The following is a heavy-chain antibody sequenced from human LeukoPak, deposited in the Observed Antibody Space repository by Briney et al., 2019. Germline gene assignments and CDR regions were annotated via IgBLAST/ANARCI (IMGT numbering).Heavy chain of an antibody. D-gene: IGHD1-26*01. CDR3: AREGSGSRFDY. Sequence: SETPSLTCTVSGGSISSYYSSWIRQPPRKGLEWIGYIYYSGSTNYNPSLKSRVTISVDTSKNQFSLKLSSVTAADTAVYYCAREGSGSRFDYWGQGTLVTVSS. V-gene: IGHV4-59*01. CDR1: GGSISSYY. CDR2: IYYSGST. J-gene: IGHJ4*02.